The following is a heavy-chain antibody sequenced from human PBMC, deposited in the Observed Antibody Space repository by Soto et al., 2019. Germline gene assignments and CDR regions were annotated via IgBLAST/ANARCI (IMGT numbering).Heavy chain of an antibody. V-gene: IGHV3-74*01. J-gene: IGHJ4*02. Sequence: GGSLRLSCAASGFTFSSYWMHWVRQAPGKGLVWVSRINSDGRSTTYADSVKGRFTISRDNAKNTLYLQMNSLRADDTAVYYCARRSISEPPYYFDNWGQGTLVTVSS. CDR1: GFTFSSYW. CDR2: INSDGRST. CDR3: ARRSISEPPYYFDN. D-gene: IGHD2-21*01.